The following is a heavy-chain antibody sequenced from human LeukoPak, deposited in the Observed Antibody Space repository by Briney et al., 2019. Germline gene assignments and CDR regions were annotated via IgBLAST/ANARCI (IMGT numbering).Heavy chain of an antibody. V-gene: IGHV3-64D*06. CDR3: VRGTGY. CDR1: GFTLSTYV. CDR2: ISSNGDNT. Sequence: GGPRRPSCSVSGFTLSTYVMHWGPKAPGKGREYVSAISSNGDNTYYADSVKGRFTISRDNSKNTLYLQMSILRADDTAVYYCVRGTGYWGQGTLVTVSS. J-gene: IGHJ4*02.